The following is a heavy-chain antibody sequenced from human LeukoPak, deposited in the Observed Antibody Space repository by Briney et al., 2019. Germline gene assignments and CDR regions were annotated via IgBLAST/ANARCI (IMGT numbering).Heavy chain of an antibody. J-gene: IGHJ6*03. Sequence: ASVKVSCKASGYTITSYYMHYLRQHPAQGLQEMGITNPNGGSTSYSQNFQSRVTITADKSTNTAYMELSSLRSEDTAVYYCARAVGGGYSSSSRVYYYYYMDVWGKGTTVTVSS. V-gene: IGHV1-46*01. CDR2: TNPNGGST. CDR1: GYTITSYY. D-gene: IGHD6-6*01. CDR3: ARAVGGGYSSSSRVYYYYYMDV.